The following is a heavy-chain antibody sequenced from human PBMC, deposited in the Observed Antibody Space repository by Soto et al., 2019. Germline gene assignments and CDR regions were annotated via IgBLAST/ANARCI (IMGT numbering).Heavy chain of an antibody. CDR2: IKQDGSHK. Sequence: GGSLRLCCVASGFTFSSFWMSWARQAPGKGLEWVANIKQDGSHKYYVPSVKGRFTISRDNAKNSLYLQMNSLRAEDAAVYYCATSTGAPGNYWGQGTLVTVSS. J-gene: IGHJ4*02. D-gene: IGHD1-26*01. CDR1: GFTFSSFW. CDR3: ATSTGAPGNY. V-gene: IGHV3-7*01.